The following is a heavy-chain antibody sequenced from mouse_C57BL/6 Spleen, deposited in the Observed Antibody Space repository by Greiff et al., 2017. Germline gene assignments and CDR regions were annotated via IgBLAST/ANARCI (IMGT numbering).Heavy chain of an antibody. CDR1: GYAFSSSW. CDR3: AREGAAYGTEFAY. J-gene: IGHJ3*01. Sequence: QVQLQQSGPELVKPGASVKISCKASGYAFSSSWMNWVKQRPGQGLEWIGRIYPGDGDTNYNGKFKGKATLTADKSSSTAYMQLSSLTSEDSAVYCCAREGAAYGTEFAYWGQGTLVTVSA. V-gene: IGHV1-82*01. D-gene: IGHD2-1*01. CDR2: IYPGDGDT.